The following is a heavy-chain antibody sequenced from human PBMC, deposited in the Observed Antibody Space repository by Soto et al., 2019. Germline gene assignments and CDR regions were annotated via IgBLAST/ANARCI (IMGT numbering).Heavy chain of an antibody. Sequence: ASVKVSCKASGYTFTSYGISWVRQAPGQGLEWMGWISASNGNTNCAQKLQGRVSMTTDTSTSTDDMEWRSLRSDDTAVYYCASGNSRGYYYYFGLDVWGQGTTVTVSS. CDR2: ISASNGNT. V-gene: IGHV1-18*01. D-gene: IGHD3-22*01. J-gene: IGHJ6*02. CDR3: ASGNSRGYYYYFGLDV. CDR1: GYTFTSYG.